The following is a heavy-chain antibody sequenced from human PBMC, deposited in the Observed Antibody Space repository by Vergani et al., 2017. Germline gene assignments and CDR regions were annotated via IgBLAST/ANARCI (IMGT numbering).Heavy chain of an antibody. CDR1: GYTFTSYY. D-gene: IGHD3-10*01. J-gene: IGHJ4*02. CDR2: INPSGGST. V-gene: IGHV1-46*01. Sequence: QVQLVQSGAEVKKPGASVKVSCKASGYTFTSYYMHWVRQAPGQGLEWMGIINPSGGSTSYAQKFQGRVTMTRDTSTGTVYMELSSLRSEDTAVYYCARDGRFGDEAIGGVDYGGQGTLVTVSS. CDR3: ARDGRFGDEAIGGVDY.